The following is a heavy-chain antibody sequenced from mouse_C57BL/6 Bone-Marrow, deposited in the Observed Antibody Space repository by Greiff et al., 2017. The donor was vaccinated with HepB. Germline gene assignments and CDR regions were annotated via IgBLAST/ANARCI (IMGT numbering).Heavy chain of an antibody. J-gene: IGHJ2*01. CDR3: ARSELSNWYYFDY. CDR2: IYPRSGNT. D-gene: IGHD4-1*01. CDR1: GYTFTSYG. Sequence: QVQLQQSGAELARPGASVKLSCKASGYTFTSYGISWVMQRTGQGLEWIGEIYPRSGNTYYNEKFKGKATLTADKSSSTAYMELRSLTSEDSAVYFCARSELSNWYYFDYWGQGTTLTVSS. V-gene: IGHV1-81*01.